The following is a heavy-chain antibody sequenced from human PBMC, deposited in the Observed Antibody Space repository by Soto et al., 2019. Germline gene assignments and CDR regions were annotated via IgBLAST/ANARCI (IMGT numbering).Heavy chain of an antibody. V-gene: IGHV3-11*06. CDR2: ITTSSSFT. J-gene: IGHJ4*02. Sequence: QVQLVESGGGLVKPGGSLRLSCAASGFTFSDYYMSWIRQAPGKGLEWVSYITTSSSFTKYEDSVKGRFTISRDNAKNSLYLQMNSLRVEDTAVYYCARVAGGVIPVANFDHWGQGTLVTVSS. D-gene: IGHD2-2*01. CDR3: ARVAGGVIPVANFDH. CDR1: GFTFSDYY.